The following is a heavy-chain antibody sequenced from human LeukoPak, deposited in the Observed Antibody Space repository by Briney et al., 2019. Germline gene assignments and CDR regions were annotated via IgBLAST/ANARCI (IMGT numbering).Heavy chain of an antibody. CDR3: AKDKETY. Sequence: GGSLRLSCAASGFTFSSYAMSWVRQAPGKGLEWVAFIRYNENNKYYADSVKGRFTISRDNSKNTLYLQMNSLRAEDTALYYCAKDKETYWGQGTLVTVAS. CDR2: IRYNENNK. V-gene: IGHV3-30*02. CDR1: GFTFSSYA. J-gene: IGHJ4*02.